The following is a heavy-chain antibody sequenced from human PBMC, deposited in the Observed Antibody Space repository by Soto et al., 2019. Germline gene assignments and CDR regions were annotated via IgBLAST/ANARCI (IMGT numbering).Heavy chain of an antibody. V-gene: IGHV3-30-3*01. Sequence: GSLRLSCAASGFTFSSYAMHWVRQAPGKGLEWVAVISYDGSNKYYADSAKGRFTISRDNSKNTLYLQMNSLRAEDTAVYYCARSPCSSTSCYPLYWGQGTLVTVSS. CDR1: GFTFSSYA. D-gene: IGHD2-2*01. CDR3: ARSPCSSTSCYPLY. CDR2: ISYDGSNK. J-gene: IGHJ4*02.